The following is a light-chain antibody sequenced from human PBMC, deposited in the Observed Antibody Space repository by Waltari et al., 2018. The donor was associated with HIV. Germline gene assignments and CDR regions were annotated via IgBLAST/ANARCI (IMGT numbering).Light chain of an antibody. CDR1: QVINKY. CDR2: DVS. J-gene: IGKJ1*01. CDR3: QQYDDLLRGT. Sequence: IQMTQSPSSLSALVGDSVPTTCRASQVINKYLNWYQQKSGKAPKLLSSDVSNLETGVPSRFSGSGSGIEFTFTIGSLQPEDTATYYCQQYDDLLRGTFGQGTKVEI. V-gene: IGKV1-33*01.